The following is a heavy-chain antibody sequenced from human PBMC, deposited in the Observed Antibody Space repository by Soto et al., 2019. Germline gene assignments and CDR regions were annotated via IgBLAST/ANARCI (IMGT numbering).Heavy chain of an antibody. Sequence: ASVKVSCKASGYTFTSYGISWVRQAPGQGLEWMGWISAYNGNTNYAQKLQGRVTMTTDTSTSTAYMELRSLRSDDTAVYYCARDRGYSNYAPYFDYWGQGTLVTVPQ. CDR3: ARDRGYSNYAPYFDY. V-gene: IGHV1-18*04. CDR1: GYTFTSYG. CDR2: ISAYNGNT. J-gene: IGHJ4*02. D-gene: IGHD4-4*01.